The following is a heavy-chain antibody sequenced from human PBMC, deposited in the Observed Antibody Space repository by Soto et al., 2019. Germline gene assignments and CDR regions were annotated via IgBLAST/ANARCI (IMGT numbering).Heavy chain of an antibody. Sequence: QVQLQQWGAGLLKPSETLSLTCAVYGGFVSSGSYYWSWIRQPPGKGLEWIGEMSHSGGTHFNPSLKSRVTISVDTSKNQFSRKMSAVTAADTALYYCARVERGTATTVVDAFDIWGQGTMVTVSS. CDR1: GGFVSSGSYY. V-gene: IGHV4-34*01. CDR2: MSHSGGT. D-gene: IGHD1-1*01. CDR3: ARVERGTATTVVDAFDI. J-gene: IGHJ3*02.